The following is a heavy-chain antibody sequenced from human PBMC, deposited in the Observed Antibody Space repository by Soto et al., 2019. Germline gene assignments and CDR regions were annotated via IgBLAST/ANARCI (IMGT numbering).Heavy chain of an antibody. D-gene: IGHD2-15*01. CDR3: AAQGGLESRYFYALFA. Sequence: KTSETLSLTCTVPAGSVTSDPYYWTWVRRRPGKGLEWIGYIYYTGSTYYSPSLRSRVSISRDTSKSQFSLRLTSVTAADTAVYYCAAQGGLESRYFYALFAWGQGTLVTVSS. J-gene: IGHJ5*02. CDR1: AGSVTSDPYY. V-gene: IGHV4-31*03. CDR2: IYYTGST.